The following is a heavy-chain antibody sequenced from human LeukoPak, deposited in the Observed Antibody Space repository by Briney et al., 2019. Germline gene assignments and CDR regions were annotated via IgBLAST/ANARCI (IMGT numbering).Heavy chain of an antibody. Sequence: GRSLRLFCAASGFTFDDYAMHWVPQAPGKGLEWVAGISWNSGSIGYADSVKGRFTISRDNAKNSLYLQMNSLRAEDMALYYCAKDRVGEFIDAFDIWGQGTMVTVSS. V-gene: IGHV3-9*03. CDR2: ISWNSGSI. CDR1: GFTFDDYA. D-gene: IGHD3-10*01. J-gene: IGHJ3*02. CDR3: AKDRVGEFIDAFDI.